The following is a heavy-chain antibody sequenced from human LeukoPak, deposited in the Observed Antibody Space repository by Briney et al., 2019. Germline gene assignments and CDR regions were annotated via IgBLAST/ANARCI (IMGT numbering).Heavy chain of an antibody. CDR2: INHSGST. D-gene: IGHD6-19*01. Sequence: SETLSLTCTVSGGSISSSSYYWSWIRQPPGKGPEWIGEINHSGSTNYNPSLKSRVTISVDTSKNQFSLKLSSVTAADTAVYYCANTPGGIAVAGTFDPWGQGTLVTVSS. V-gene: IGHV4-39*07. CDR3: ANTPGGIAVAGTFDP. J-gene: IGHJ5*02. CDR1: GGSISSSSYY.